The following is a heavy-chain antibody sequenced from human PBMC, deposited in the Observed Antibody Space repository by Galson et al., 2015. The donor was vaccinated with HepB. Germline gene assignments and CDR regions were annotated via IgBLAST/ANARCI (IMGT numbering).Heavy chain of an antibody. Sequence: SLRLSCAASGFTFSSYAMNWVRQAPGKGLEWVSAISGSGGSTYYADSVKGRFTISRDNSKNTLYLQMNSLRAEDTAVYYCAKAGYYDSSGYYYIYYYYMDVWSKGTTVTVSS. CDR3: AKAGYYDSSGYYYIYYYYMDV. CDR2: ISGSGGST. D-gene: IGHD3-22*01. V-gene: IGHV3-23*01. J-gene: IGHJ6*03. CDR1: GFTFSSYA.